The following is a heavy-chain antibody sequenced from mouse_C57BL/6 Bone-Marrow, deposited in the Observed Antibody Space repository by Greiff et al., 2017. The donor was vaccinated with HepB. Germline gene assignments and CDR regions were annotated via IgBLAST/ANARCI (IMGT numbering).Heavy chain of an antibody. J-gene: IGHJ4*01. CDR2: IYPGDGDT. D-gene: IGHD2-14*01. Sequence: QVQLQQSGPELVKPGASVKISCKASGYAFSSSWMNWVKQRPGKGLEWIGRIYPGDGDTNYNGKFKGKATLTADKSSSTAYMQLSSLTSEDSAVYFCAREEGYRDAMDYWGQGTSVTVSS. CDR1: GYAFSSSW. V-gene: IGHV1-82*01. CDR3: AREEGYRDAMDY.